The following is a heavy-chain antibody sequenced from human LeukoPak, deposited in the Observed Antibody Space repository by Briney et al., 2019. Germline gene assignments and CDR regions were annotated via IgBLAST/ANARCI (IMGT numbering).Heavy chain of an antibody. CDR1: GFTFSRYW. CDR3: ARDYGDYGKGLIDY. D-gene: IGHD4-17*01. CDR2: INSDGSST. J-gene: IGHJ4*02. Sequence: PGGSLRLSCAASGFTFSRYWMHGVRKAPGKGLVWVSRINSDGSSTSYADSVKGRFTISRDNAKNTLYLQMNSLRAEDTAVYYCARDYGDYGKGLIDYWGQGTLVTVSS. V-gene: IGHV3-74*01.